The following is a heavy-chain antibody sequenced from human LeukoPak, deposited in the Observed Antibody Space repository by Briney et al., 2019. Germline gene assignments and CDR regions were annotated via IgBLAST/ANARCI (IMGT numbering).Heavy chain of an antibody. Sequence: GGSLRLYCAASGFTFKSHAMTWVRQAPGKGLEWVSAISGSGASTYYPDSVNGRFTISRDNSKNMLYMQMSSLRAEDTAKYYCARRGPREWSDFDVWGQGTLVTVSS. CDR1: GFTFKSHA. V-gene: IGHV3-23*01. J-gene: IGHJ3*01. CDR2: ISGSGAST. D-gene: IGHD3-3*01. CDR3: ARRGPREWSDFDV.